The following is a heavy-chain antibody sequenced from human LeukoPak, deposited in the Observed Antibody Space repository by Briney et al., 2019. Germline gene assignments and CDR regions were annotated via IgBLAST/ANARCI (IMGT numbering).Heavy chain of an antibody. CDR3: TRYYYTSGSYGELNY. CDR2: IKTKTDGGTT. J-gene: IGHJ4*02. V-gene: IGHV3-15*05. Sequence: GGSLRLSCAAPGFTFSDAWMSWVRQVPGKGLEWVGRIKTKTDGGTTDYGAPVKGRFTISREDSKNTVYLQMNSLKTEDTAVYYCTRYYYTSGSYGELNYWGQGTLVTVSS. D-gene: IGHD3-10*01. CDR1: GFTFSDAW.